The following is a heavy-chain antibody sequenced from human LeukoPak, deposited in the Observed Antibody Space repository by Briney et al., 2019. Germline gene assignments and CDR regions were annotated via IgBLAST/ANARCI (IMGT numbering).Heavy chain of an antibody. V-gene: IGHV3-30*04. CDR1: GFTFSNYA. CDR2: ISYDGSNK. CDR3: ARGYYGLDV. Sequence: PGGSLRLSCAASGFTFSNYAMHWVRQAPDKGLEWVAVISYDGSNKYYADSVKGRFTISRDNSKNTLYLQMNSLRAEDTAVYYCARGYYGLDVWGQGTTVTVSS. J-gene: IGHJ6*02.